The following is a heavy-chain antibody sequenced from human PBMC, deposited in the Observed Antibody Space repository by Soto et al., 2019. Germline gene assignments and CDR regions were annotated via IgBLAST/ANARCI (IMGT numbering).Heavy chain of an antibody. J-gene: IGHJ6*03. CDR2: INPNSGGT. CDR1: GYTFTGYY. V-gene: IGHV1-2*04. CDR3: ARDLNPSYSRYDSSYYMDV. Sequence: QVQLVQSGAEVKKPGASVKVSCKASGYTFTGYYMHWVRQAPGQGLEWMGWINPNSGGTNYAQKFQGWVTMTRDTSISAAYMELSRLSSDDTAVYYCARDLNPSYSRYDSSYYMDVWGKGTTVTVSS. D-gene: IGHD5-12*01.